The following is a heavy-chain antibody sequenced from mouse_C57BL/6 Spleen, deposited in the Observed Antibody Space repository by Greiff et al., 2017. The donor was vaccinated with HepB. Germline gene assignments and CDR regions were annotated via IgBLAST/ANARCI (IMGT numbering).Heavy chain of an antibody. CDR3: ARVLLFITTVGNAY. Sequence: QVQLQQSGPELVKPGASVKISCKASGYAFSSSWMNWVKQRPGKGLEWIGRIYPGDGDTNYNGKFKGKATLTADKSSSTAYMQLSSLTSEDSAVYFCARVLLFITTVGNAYWGQGTLVTVSA. CDR1: GYAFSSSW. J-gene: IGHJ3*01. V-gene: IGHV1-82*01. CDR2: IYPGDGDT. D-gene: IGHD1-1*01.